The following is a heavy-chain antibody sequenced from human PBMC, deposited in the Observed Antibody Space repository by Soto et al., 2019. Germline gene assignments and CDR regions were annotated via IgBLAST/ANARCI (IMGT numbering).Heavy chain of an antibody. Sequence: GGSLRLSCAASGFTFSSYGMHWVRQAPGKGLEWVAVIWYDGSNKYYADSVKGRFTISRDNSKNTLYLQMNSLRAEDTAVYYCARDGMPVDYYGSGSPSWFDPWGQGTLVTVSS. CDR2: IWYDGSNK. CDR1: GFTFSSYG. CDR3: ARDGMPVDYYGSGSPSWFDP. J-gene: IGHJ5*02. D-gene: IGHD3-10*01. V-gene: IGHV3-33*01.